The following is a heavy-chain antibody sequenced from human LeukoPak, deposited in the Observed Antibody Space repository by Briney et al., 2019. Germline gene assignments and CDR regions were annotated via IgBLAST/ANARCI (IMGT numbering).Heavy chain of an antibody. CDR1: GYTLTELS. CDR2: FDPEDGET. Sequence: ASVKVSCKVSGYTLTELSMHWVRQGPGKGLEWVGGFDPEDGETIYAQKFQGRVTMTEDTSTDTAYMELSSLRSEDTAVYYCAILKVGATTHFDYWGQGTLVTVSS. J-gene: IGHJ4*02. V-gene: IGHV1-24*01. D-gene: IGHD1-26*01. CDR3: AILKVGATTHFDY.